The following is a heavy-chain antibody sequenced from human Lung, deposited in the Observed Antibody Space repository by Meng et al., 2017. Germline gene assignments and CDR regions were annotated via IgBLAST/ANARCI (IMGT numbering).Heavy chain of an antibody. CDR3: ARNNYGDYYFDY. D-gene: IGHD4-17*01. V-gene: IGHV3-30*01. J-gene: IGHJ4*02. Sequence: VQWVESGGGVVQPGRSLRLFFAASGFTFSRNAMHWVRQAPGKGLEWVAAISYDGSNQHYADSVKGRFTISRDNSENTLYLQMNSLRAEDTAVYYCARNNYGDYYFDYWGQGTLVTVSS. CDR2: ISYDGSNQ. CDR1: GFTFSRNA.